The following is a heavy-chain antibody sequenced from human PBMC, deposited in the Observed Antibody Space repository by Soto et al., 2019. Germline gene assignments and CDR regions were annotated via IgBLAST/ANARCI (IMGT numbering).Heavy chain of an antibody. CDR3: ARGEGIAVAGTGDY. V-gene: IGHV3-33*01. CDR2: IWYDGSNK. CDR1: GFTFSSYG. D-gene: IGHD6-19*01. Sequence: GGSLRLSCAASGFTFSSYGMHWVRQAPGKGLEWVAVIWYDGSNKYYADSVKGRFTISRDNSKNTLYLQMNSLRAEDTAVYYCARGEGIAVAGTGDYWGQGTLVTVSS. J-gene: IGHJ4*02.